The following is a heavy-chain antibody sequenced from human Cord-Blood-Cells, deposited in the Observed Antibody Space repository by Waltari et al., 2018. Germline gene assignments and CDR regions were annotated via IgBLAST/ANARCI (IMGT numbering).Heavy chain of an antibody. J-gene: IGHJ4*02. Sequence: QVQLQESGPGLVKPSETLSLTCAVSGYSISSGYYWGWIRPPPGKGLEWIGSIYHSGSTYYNPSLKSRVTISVDTSKNQFSLKLSSVTAADTAVYYCARAAGYCSSTSCYFDYWGQGTLVTVSS. V-gene: IGHV4-38-2*01. CDR3: ARAAGYCSSTSCYFDY. D-gene: IGHD2-2*01. CDR2: IYHSGST. CDR1: GYSISSGYY.